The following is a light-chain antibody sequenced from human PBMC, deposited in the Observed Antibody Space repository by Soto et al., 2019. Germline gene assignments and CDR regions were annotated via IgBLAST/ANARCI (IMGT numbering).Light chain of an antibody. V-gene: IGLV2-18*02. CDR2: EVN. CDR3: NSYTSSNTYV. Sequence: QSALTQPPSVSGSPGQSVTISCTGTSSDVGSYNRVSWYQQPPGTAPKLMIYEVNNRPPGVPDRFSGSKSGNTASLTITGLQAEDEADYYCNSYTSSNTYVFGTGTKVTVL. J-gene: IGLJ1*01. CDR1: SSDVGSYNR.